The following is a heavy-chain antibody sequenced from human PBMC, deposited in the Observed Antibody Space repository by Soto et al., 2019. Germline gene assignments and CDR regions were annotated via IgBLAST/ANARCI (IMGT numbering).Heavy chain of an antibody. CDR3: ARVRRVGSSGFDYYYYYMDV. D-gene: IGHD6-6*01. CDR1: GGTFSSYT. CDR2: IIPILGIA. J-gene: IGHJ6*03. Sequence: QVQLGQSGAEVKKPGSSVKVSCKASGGTFSSYTISWVRQAPGQGLEWMGRIIPILGIANYAQKFQGRVTITADKSTSTAYMELSSLRSEDTAVYYCARVRRVGSSGFDYYYYYMDVWGKGTTVTVSS. V-gene: IGHV1-69*02.